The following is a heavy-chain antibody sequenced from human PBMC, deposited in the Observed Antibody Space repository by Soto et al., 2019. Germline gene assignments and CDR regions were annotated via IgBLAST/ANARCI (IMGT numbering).Heavy chain of an antibody. CDR1: GGTFSSYA. CDR3: AREGASIVVVPAAF. D-gene: IGHD2-2*01. J-gene: IGHJ3*01. CDR2: IIPIFGTA. Sequence: ASVKVSCKASGGTFSSYAISWVRQAPGQGLEWMGGIIPIFGTANYAQKFQGRVTITADESTSTAYMELSSLRSEDTAVYYCAREGASIVVVPAAFWGQGTMVTVSS. V-gene: IGHV1-69*13.